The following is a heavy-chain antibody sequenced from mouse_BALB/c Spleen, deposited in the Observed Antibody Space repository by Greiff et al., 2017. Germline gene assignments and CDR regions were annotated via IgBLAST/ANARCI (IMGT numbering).Heavy chain of an antibody. J-gene: IGHJ2*01. CDR3: ARDSLFDYFDY. CDR1: GFTFTDYY. Sequence: EVHLVESGGGLVQPGGSLRLSCATSGFTFTDYYMSWVRQPPGKALEWLGFIRNKANGYTTEYSASVKGRFTISRDNSQSILYLQMNTLRAEDSATYYCARDSLFDYFDYWGQGTTLTVSS. V-gene: IGHV7-3*02. CDR2: IRNKANGYTT.